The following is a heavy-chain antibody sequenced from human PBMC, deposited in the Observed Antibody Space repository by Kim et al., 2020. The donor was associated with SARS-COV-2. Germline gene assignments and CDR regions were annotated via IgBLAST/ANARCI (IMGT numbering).Heavy chain of an antibody. CDR1: GFTFSSYS. J-gene: IGHJ6*02. V-gene: IGHV3-21*01. D-gene: IGHD3-10*01. CDR3: ARVLWFGELDGMDV. Sequence: GGSLRLSCAASGFTFSSYSMNWVRQAPGKGLEWVSSISSSSSYIYYADSVKGRFTISRDNAKNSLYLQMNSLRAEDTAVYYCARVLWFGELDGMDVWGQGTTVTVSS. CDR2: ISSSSSYI.